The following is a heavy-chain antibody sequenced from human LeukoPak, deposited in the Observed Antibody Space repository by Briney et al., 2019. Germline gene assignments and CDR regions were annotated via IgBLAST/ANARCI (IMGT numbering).Heavy chain of an antibody. CDR1: GYTFTSYY. Sequence: ASVKVSCKASGYTFTSYYMHWVRQAPGQGLEWMGWISAYNGNTNYAEKLQGRVTMTTDTSTSTACMELRSLRSDDTAVYYCARDPVVWDYYYYMDVWGKGTTVTVSS. CDR2: ISAYNGNT. CDR3: ARDPVVWDYYYYMDV. J-gene: IGHJ6*03. V-gene: IGHV1-18*04. D-gene: IGHD2-15*01.